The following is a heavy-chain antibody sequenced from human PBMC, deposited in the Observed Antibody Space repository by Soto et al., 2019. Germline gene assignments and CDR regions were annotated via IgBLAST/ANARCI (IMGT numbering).Heavy chain of an antibody. J-gene: IGHJ4*02. V-gene: IGHV1-24*01. D-gene: IGHD1-1*01. CDR2: FDPEDGET. CDR1: GYTLTELS. Sequence: GASVKVSCKVSGYTLTELSMHWVRQAPGKGLEWMGGFDPEDGETIYARKFQGRVTTTEDTSTDTAYMELSSLRSEDTAVYYCATIWNDRLADDYWGQGTLVTSPQ. CDR3: ATIWNDRLADDY.